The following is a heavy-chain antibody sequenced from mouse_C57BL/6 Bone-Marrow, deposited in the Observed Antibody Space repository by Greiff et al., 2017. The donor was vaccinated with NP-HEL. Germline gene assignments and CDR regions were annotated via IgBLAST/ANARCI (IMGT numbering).Heavy chain of an antibody. CDR3: ARRAVVADWYCDV. D-gene: IGHD1-1*01. J-gene: IGHJ1*03. V-gene: IGHV1-18*01. CDR1: GYTFTDYN. Sequence: VQLQQSGPELVKPGASVKLTCKASGYTFTDYNMDWVKQSHGKGLEWIGDINPNNGGTIYNQKFKGKATLTVDKSSSTAYMELRSLTSEDTAVYYCARRAVVADWYCDVWGTGTTVTVSS. CDR2: INPNNGGT.